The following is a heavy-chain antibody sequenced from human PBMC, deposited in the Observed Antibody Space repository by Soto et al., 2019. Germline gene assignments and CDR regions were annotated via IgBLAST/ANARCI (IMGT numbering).Heavy chain of an antibody. Sequence: PSETLSLTCTVSGGSISSYYWSWIRQPPGKGLERIGYIYYSGSTNYNPSLKSRVTISVDTSKNQFSLKLSSVTAADTAVYYCARDDYGEAFDIWGQGTMVTVSS. V-gene: IGHV4-59*01. D-gene: IGHD4-17*01. CDR3: ARDDYGEAFDI. CDR1: GGSISSYY. J-gene: IGHJ3*02. CDR2: IYYSGST.